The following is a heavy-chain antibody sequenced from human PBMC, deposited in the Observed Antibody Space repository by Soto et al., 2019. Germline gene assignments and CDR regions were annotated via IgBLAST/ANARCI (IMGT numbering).Heavy chain of an antibody. CDR1: GFTFSRYA. Sequence: QVQLVASGGGVVQPGRSLRLSCEASGFTFSRYAMHWVRQAPGKGLEWVAVMSYDGSNKYYADSVKGRFTISRDNSKNTLYLQMSSLGAADTAVYYCAKSGRDFGDYRMYYYYYYGMDVWGQGTTVTVSS. CDR3: AKSGRDFGDYRMYYYYYYGMDV. V-gene: IGHV3-30*18. CDR2: MSYDGSNK. J-gene: IGHJ6*02. D-gene: IGHD4-17*01.